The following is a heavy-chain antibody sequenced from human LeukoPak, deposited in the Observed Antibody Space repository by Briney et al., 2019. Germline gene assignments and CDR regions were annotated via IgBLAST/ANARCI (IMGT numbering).Heavy chain of an antibody. J-gene: IGHJ5*02. CDR1: GYSFTTYW. D-gene: IGHD3-10*01. Sequence: GESLKISCKGSGYSFTTYWINWVRQMPGKGLEWMGRIDPSDSYTNYSPSFQGHVTISGDKSISTAYLQWNSLKASDTATYYCARSGGGSGRYPFDPWGQGTLVTVSS. V-gene: IGHV5-10-1*01. CDR2: IDPSDSYT. CDR3: ARSGGGSGRYPFDP.